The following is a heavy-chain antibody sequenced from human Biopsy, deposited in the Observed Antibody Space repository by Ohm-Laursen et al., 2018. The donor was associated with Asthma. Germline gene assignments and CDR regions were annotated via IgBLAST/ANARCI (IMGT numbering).Heavy chain of an antibody. D-gene: IGHD6-19*01. CDR2: IIPIFGTA. V-gene: IGHV1-69*13. J-gene: IGHJ3*02. Sequence: SVKVSCKASGGTFSSYAISWVRQAPGQGLEWMGGIIPIFGTANYAQKFQGRVTITADESTSTAYMELSSLRSEDTAVYYCASSIAVADSDAFDIWGQGTMVTVSS. CDR1: GGTFSSYA. CDR3: ASSIAVADSDAFDI.